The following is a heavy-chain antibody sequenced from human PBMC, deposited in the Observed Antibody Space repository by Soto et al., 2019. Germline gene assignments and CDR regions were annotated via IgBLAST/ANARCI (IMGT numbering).Heavy chain of an antibody. CDR2: IDPSDSYT. D-gene: IGHD3-22*01. J-gene: IGHJ4*02. CDR1: GYSFTSYW. Sequence: GESLKISCKGPGYSFTSYWISWVRQMPGKGLEWMGRIDPSDSYTNYSPSFQGHVTISADKSISTAYLQWSSLKASDTAMYYCAVTYYYDSSGYSPLDYWGQGTLVTVSS. CDR3: AVTYYYDSSGYSPLDY. V-gene: IGHV5-10-1*01.